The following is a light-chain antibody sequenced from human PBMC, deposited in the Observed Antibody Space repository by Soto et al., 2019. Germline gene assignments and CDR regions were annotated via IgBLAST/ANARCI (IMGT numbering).Light chain of an antibody. V-gene: IGKV1-5*03. Sequence: DIQMTQSPSALSASVRERVTITCRASQNIDDYLAWYQLKPGKVPKLLIYRASNLQSGVPSRFSGSGSGTEFTLTISSLQPDDFATYYCQQYSSHLSTFGQGTKVDIK. CDR2: RAS. CDR1: QNIDDY. CDR3: QQYSSHLST. J-gene: IGKJ1*01.